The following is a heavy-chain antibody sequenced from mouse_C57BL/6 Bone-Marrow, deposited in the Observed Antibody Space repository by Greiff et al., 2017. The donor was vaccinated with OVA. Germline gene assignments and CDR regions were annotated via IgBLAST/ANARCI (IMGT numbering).Heavy chain of an antibody. V-gene: IGHV1-64*01. CDR2: IPPNSGST. J-gene: IGHJ3*01. Sequence: QVQLQQPGAALVKPGASVPLSCTASGYTFPSSWLPLVKQMPVHGLSLIGMIPPNSGSTTYNEKFKSKATLTVDKSSSTAYMQLSSLTSEDSAVYYCARKGPWFAYWGQGTLVTVSA. CDR1: GYTFPSSW. CDR3: ARKGPWFAY.